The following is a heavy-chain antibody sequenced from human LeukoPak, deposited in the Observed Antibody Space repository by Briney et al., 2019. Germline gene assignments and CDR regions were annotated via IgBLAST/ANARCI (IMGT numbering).Heavy chain of an antibody. CDR2: INHSGST. CDR1: GGSFSGYH. V-gene: IGHV4-34*01. Sequence: SETLSLTCAVYGGSFSGYHWSWIRQPPGKGLEWIGEINHSGSTNYNPSLKSRVTISVDTSKNQFSLKLSSVTAADTAVYYCAGAPIAAAGTRLGYWGQGTLVTVSS. D-gene: IGHD6-13*01. CDR3: AGAPIAAAGTRLGY. J-gene: IGHJ4*02.